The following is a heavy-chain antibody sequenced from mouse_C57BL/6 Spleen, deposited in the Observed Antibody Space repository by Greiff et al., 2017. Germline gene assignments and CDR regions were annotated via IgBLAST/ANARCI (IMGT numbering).Heavy chain of an antibody. V-gene: IGHV1-59*01. CDR1: GYTFTSYW. J-gene: IGHJ1*03. CDR3: ARYSNYWYFDV. D-gene: IGHD2-5*01. CDR2: IAPSDSYT. Sequence: QVQLQQPGAELVRPGTSVKLSCKASGYTFTSYWMHWVKQRPGQGLEWIGVIAPSDSYTNYNQKFKGKATLTVDPSSSTASMQLSSLASEDSAVYYCARYSNYWYFDVGGTGTTVTVAS.